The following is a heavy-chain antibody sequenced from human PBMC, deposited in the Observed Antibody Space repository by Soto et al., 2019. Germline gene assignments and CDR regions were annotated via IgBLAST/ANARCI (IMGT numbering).Heavy chain of an antibody. J-gene: IGHJ3*02. Sequence: ASVKVSCKASGYTFTSYGISWVRQAPGQGLEWMGWISAYNGNTNYAQKLQGRVTMTTDTSTSTAYMELRSLRSDDTAVYYCARDVPNHAFWSGPSPYAAFDIWGQGTMVTVSS. CDR2: ISAYNGNT. D-gene: IGHD3-3*01. V-gene: IGHV1-18*01. CDR3: ARDVPNHAFWSGPSPYAAFDI. CDR1: GYTFTSYG.